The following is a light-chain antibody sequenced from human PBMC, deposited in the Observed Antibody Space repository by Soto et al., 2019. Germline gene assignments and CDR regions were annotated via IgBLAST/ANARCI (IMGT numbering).Light chain of an antibody. V-gene: IGLV2-14*01. CDR2: DVS. J-gene: IGLJ1*01. CDR1: TSDVGRYNY. Sequence: QSVLTQPASVSGSPGQSITISCTGTTSDVGRYNYVSWYQQHPGKAPKLIIYDVSNRPSGVSNRFSGSKSCNTASLTISGLQAEDEADYYCNSYTSSSTYGFGTGTKVTVL. CDR3: NSYTSSSTYG.